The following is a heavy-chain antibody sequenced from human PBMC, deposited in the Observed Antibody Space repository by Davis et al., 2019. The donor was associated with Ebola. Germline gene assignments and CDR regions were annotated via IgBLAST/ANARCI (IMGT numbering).Heavy chain of an antibody. Sequence: GGSLRLSCAASGFTFSSYWMNWVRQAPGKGLEWVSSISSSSSYIYYADSVKGRFTISRDNAKNSLYLQMNSLRAEDTAVYYCARVRWLVLYYFDYWGQGTLVTVSS. D-gene: IGHD6-19*01. CDR1: GFTFSSYW. CDR3: ARVRWLVLYYFDY. V-gene: IGHV3-21*04. J-gene: IGHJ4*02. CDR2: ISSSSSYI.